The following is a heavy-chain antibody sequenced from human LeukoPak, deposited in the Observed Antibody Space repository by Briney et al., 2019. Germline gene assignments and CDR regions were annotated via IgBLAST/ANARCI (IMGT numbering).Heavy chain of an antibody. CDR3: AKQGGTYRRGIVVVPGATDY. CDR1: GFTFSSCA. V-gene: IGHV3-23*01. J-gene: IGHJ4*02. D-gene: IGHD2-2*01. Sequence: GGSLRLSCAVSGFTFSSCAMSWVRQAPGKGLEWVSGISGSGGSTYYADSVKGRFTISRDNSKNTLYLQMNSLRAEDTAVYYCAKQGGTYRRGIVVVPGATDYWGQGTLVTVSS. CDR2: ISGSGGST.